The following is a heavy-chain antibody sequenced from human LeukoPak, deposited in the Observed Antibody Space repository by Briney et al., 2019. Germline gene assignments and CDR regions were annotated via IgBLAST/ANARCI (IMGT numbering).Heavy chain of an antibody. Sequence: GASVKVSCKASGGTFSSYAISWVRQAPGQGLEWMGRIIPILGIANYAQKFQGRVTITADKSTSTAYMELSSLRSEDTAVYYCARDLSCSYGLDYWGQGTLVTVSS. CDR2: IIPILGIA. CDR3: ARDLSCSYGLDY. V-gene: IGHV1-69*04. CDR1: GGTFSSYA. D-gene: IGHD5-18*01. J-gene: IGHJ4*02.